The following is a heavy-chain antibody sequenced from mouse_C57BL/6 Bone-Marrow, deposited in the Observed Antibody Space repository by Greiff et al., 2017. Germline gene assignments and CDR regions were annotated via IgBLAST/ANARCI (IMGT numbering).Heavy chain of an antibody. V-gene: IGHV1-82*01. CDR1: GYAFSSSW. CDR2: IYPGDGDT. CDR3: ARHSYYCAMDY. Sequence: VQLQESGPELVKPGASVKISCKASGYAFSSSWMNWVKQRPGKGLEWIGRIYPGDGDTNYNGKFKGKATLTADKSSSTAYMQLSSLTSEDSAVYFCARHSYYCAMDYWGQGTSVTVSS. J-gene: IGHJ4*01.